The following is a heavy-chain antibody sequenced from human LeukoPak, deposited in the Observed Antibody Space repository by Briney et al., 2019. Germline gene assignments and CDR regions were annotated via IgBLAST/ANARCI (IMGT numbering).Heavy chain of an antibody. Sequence: GGSLRLSCAASGFTFRSYWMSWVRQAPGKGLEWVANIKQDGSEKYYVDSVKGRFTISRDNAKNSLYLQMNSLRAEDTGVYYCARKQPYYYDSSGTALMAEIKYYFDYWGQGTLVTVSS. J-gene: IGHJ4*02. V-gene: IGHV3-7*01. CDR3: ARKQPYYYDSSGTALMAEIKYYFDY. CDR1: GFTFRSYW. CDR2: IKQDGSEK. D-gene: IGHD3-22*01.